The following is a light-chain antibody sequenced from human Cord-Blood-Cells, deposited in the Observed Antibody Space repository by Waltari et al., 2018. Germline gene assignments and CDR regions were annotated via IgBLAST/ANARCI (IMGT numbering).Light chain of an antibody. CDR2: GKN. Sequence: QSVLPQPPSASLTTGQRETISCSGSNSNIGSDSVNLYQQLPGPAPKLPLYGKNLRPSGVPGRFSGSKSGTSASRAIRGLQSEDDADYYCPAWDDSLTGYVFGTGTKVTVL. CDR1: NSNIGSDS. CDR3: PAWDDSLTGYV. V-gene: IGLV1-44*01. J-gene: IGLJ1*01.